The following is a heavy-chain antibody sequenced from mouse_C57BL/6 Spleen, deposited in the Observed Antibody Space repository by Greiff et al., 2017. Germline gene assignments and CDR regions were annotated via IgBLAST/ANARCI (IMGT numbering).Heavy chain of an antibody. CDR1: GFNIKDYY. Sequence: EVQLQQSGAELVRPGASVKLSCTASGFNIKDYYMHWVKQRPEQGLEWIGRIDPEDGDTEYAPKFQGKATMTADTSSNTAYLQLSSLTSEDTAVYYCTTGAYGSFLYFDDWGQGTTLTVSS. J-gene: IGHJ2*01. CDR3: TTGAYGSFLYFDD. V-gene: IGHV14-1*01. D-gene: IGHD1-1*01. CDR2: IDPEDGDT.